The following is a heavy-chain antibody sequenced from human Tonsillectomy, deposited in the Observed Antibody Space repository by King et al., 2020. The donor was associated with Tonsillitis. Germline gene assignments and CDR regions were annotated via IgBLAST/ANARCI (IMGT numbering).Heavy chain of an antibody. Sequence: QLVQSGAEVKKPGASVKVSCKASGYTFTSYYMHWVRQAPGQGLEWMGIINPSGGSTSYAQKFQGRVTMTRDTSTSTVYMERSRLRSEDTAVYYCARDAVGQNWFDPWGQGTLVTVSS. V-gene: IGHV1-46*01. D-gene: IGHD1-26*01. J-gene: IGHJ5*02. CDR3: ARDAVGQNWFDP. CDR2: INPSGGST. CDR1: GYTFTSYY.